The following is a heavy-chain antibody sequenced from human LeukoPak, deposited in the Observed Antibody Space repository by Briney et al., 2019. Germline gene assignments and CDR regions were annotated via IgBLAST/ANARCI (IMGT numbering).Heavy chain of an antibody. Sequence: GGSLRLSCAASGFTFSSYAMSWVRQAPGKGLEWVSAISGSGGSTYYADSVKGRFTISRDNSKNTLYLQMISLRAEDTDVYYCAKGLAQLWFYWGQGTLVTVSS. D-gene: IGHD5-18*01. V-gene: IGHV3-23*01. CDR1: GFTFSSYA. J-gene: IGHJ4*02. CDR2: ISGSGGST. CDR3: AKGLAQLWFY.